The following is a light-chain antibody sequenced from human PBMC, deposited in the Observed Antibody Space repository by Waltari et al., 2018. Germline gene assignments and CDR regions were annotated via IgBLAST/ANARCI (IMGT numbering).Light chain of an antibody. V-gene: IGLV2-8*01. Sequence: QSALTQPPSASGSPGQSVTISCTAPSSDVGGYNYVDWSQQHPVKAPNLMIYEVSKRPSGVPYRFSGSKSGNTASLTVSGLQAEDEADYYCSSYAGSNDYVFGTGTKVTVL. CDR3: SSYAGSNDYV. CDR2: EVS. J-gene: IGLJ1*01. CDR1: SSDVGGYNY.